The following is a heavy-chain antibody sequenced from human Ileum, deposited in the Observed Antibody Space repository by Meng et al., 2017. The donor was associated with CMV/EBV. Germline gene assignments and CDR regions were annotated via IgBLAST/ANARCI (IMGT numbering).Heavy chain of an antibody. Sequence: SQTLSLTCAISGDSVSSNSAAWNWIRQSPSRGLEWLGRTYYRSKWYNDYAVSVKSRITINADTSKNHFTLQLNSVTPEDTAVYFCARGDSRGRSFDYWGQGTLVTVSS. CDR1: GDSVSSNSAA. J-gene: IGHJ4*02. D-gene: IGHD4-11*01. CDR2: TYYRSKWYN. CDR3: ARGDSRGRSFDY. V-gene: IGHV6-1*01.